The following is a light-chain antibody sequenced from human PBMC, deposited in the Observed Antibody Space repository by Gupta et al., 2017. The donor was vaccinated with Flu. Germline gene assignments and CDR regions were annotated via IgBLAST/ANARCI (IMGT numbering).Light chain of an antibody. Sequence: TPSSLSASVGDRVTSTCRASQNVYSSLNWYQQNPVKAPKLLIYDASRVHSGVPSRFSGSGSGKDFTLTSSRPQPEDFATYYCQHSYTTRTFGQGTTVEVK. J-gene: IGKJ1*01. CDR2: DAS. CDR3: QHSYTTRT. CDR1: QNVYSS. V-gene: IGKV1-39*01.